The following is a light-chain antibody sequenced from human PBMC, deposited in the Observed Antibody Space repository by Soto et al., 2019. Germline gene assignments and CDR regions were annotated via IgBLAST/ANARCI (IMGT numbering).Light chain of an antibody. CDR3: QQYGISAPFI. J-gene: IGKJ4*01. CDR2: DGF. CDR1: QSVSSSR. Sequence: DIVLTQSPATLSLSPGERATLSCGASQSVSSSRLTWYQQKPALAPRLLIYDGFLRATGIPDRFSGSGSGTDFTLTISRLEPEDFAVYYCQQYGISAPFIFGGGTKVDIK. V-gene: IGKV3D-20*01.